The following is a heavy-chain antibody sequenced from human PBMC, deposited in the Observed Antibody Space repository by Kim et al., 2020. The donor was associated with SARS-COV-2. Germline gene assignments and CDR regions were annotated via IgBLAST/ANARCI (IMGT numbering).Heavy chain of an antibody. J-gene: IGHJ4*02. CDR2: MNPNSGNT. CDR1: GYTFTSYD. V-gene: IGHV1-8*02. D-gene: IGHD1-26*01. Sequence: ASVKVSCKASGYTFTSYDINWVRQATGQGLEWMGWMNPNSGNTGYVQKFQGRVTMTRNTSISTAYMELSSLRSEDTAVYYCARADRGIVGATVYYFDYWGQGTLVTVSS. CDR3: ARADRGIVGATVYYFDY.